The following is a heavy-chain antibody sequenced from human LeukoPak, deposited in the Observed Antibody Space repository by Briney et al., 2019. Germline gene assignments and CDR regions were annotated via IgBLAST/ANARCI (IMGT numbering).Heavy chain of an antibody. CDR1: GFTFSSYG. CDR3: AKLLRAGRLLTISLDS. D-gene: IGHD3-10*01. Sequence: TGGSLRLSCAASGFTFSSYGIHWVRQAPGKGLEWVSAISGSGGATHYADSVKGRFTISRDNSKNTVYLQLDSLRAEDTAVYYCAKLLRAGRLLTISLDSWGQGTLVTVSS. V-gene: IGHV3-23*01. J-gene: IGHJ4*02. CDR2: ISGSGGAT.